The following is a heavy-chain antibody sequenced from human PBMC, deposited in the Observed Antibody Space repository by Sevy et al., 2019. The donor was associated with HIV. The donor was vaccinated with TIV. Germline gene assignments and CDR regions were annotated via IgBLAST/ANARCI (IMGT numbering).Heavy chain of an antibody. Sequence: GGSLRLSCAASGFTFSGSAMHWVRQASGKGLEWVGRIRSKANSYATAYAASVKGRFTISRDDSKNTADLQMNSLKTEDTAVYYCTRLMDYYGSGSYYPKNYYYYYYMDVWGKGTTVTVSS. CDR1: GFTFSGSA. D-gene: IGHD3-10*01. V-gene: IGHV3-73*01. CDR3: TRLMDYYGSGSYYPKNYYYYYYMDV. CDR2: IRSKANSYAT. J-gene: IGHJ6*03.